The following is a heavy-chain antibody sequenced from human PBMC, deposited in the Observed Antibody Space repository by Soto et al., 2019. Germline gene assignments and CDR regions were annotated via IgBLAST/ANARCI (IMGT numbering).Heavy chain of an antibody. CDR3: ARSPYYDFWSGYSYDAFDI. V-gene: IGHV4-59*01. Sequence: SETQSLTCIVSGGSISSFHWSWIRQPPGKGLEWIGYIYYSGSSNYNSSLKSRVTISVDTSKNQFSLKLSSVTAADTAVYYCARSPYYDFWSGYSYDAFDIWGQGTMVTVSS. J-gene: IGHJ3*02. CDR2: IYYSGSS. CDR1: GGSISSFH. D-gene: IGHD3-3*01.